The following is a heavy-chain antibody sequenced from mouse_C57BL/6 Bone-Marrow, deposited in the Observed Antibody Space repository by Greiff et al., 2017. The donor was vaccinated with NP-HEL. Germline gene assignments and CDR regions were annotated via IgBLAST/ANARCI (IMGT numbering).Heavy chain of an antibody. V-gene: IGHV5-17*01. Sequence: EVQVVESGGGLVKPGGSLKLSCAASGFTFSDYGMHWVRQAPEKGLEWVAYISSGSSTIYYADTVKGRFTISRDNAKNTLFLQMTSLRSEATAMYYCARGGIYDGYWYFDVWGTGTTVTVSS. CDR1: GFTFSDYG. D-gene: IGHD2-3*01. CDR2: ISSGSSTI. J-gene: IGHJ1*03. CDR3: ARGGIYDGYWYFDV.